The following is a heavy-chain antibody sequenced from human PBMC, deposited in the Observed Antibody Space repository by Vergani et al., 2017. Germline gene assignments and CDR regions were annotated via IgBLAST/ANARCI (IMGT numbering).Heavy chain of an antibody. CDR1: GYTFTSYG. CDR2: ISAYNGNT. V-gene: IGHV1-18*01. J-gene: IGHJ2*01. CDR3: AREGGYWYFDL. D-gene: IGHD1-26*01. Sequence: QVQLVQSGAEVKKPGASVKVSCKASGYTFTSYGISWVRQAPGQGLEWMGWISAYNGNTNYAQKLQGIVTMTTDTSTSTAYIELRSLGSYDTAGYFCAREGGYWYFDLWGRGSLVTVSS.